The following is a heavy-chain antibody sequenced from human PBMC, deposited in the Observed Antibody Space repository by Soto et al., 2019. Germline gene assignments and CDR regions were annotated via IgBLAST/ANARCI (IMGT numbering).Heavy chain of an antibody. V-gene: IGHV1-69*01. CDR1: GGTISSDA. J-gene: IGHJ6*02. Sequence: VHLGQFGAEMKRAGASVRVSCKGLGGTISSDAISWVRQAPGRGLEWMGGIIPVIGAPNYGQRFQGRITITADESTNTAYMELSSLRPEDTAIYYCARVQRYDSLTGSAPAYGMDVWGQGTTVTVSS. CDR2: IIPVIGAP. D-gene: IGHD3-9*01. CDR3: ARVQRYDSLTGSAPAYGMDV.